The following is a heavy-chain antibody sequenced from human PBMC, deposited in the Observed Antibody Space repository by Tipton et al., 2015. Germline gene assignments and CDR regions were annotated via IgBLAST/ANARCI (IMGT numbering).Heavy chain of an antibody. V-gene: IGHV4-61*01. D-gene: IGHD5-12*01. CDR3: AKGGEYSGYDLFDY. CDR1: GGSVSSGSYY. CDR2: ISDSGTT. J-gene: IGHJ4*02. Sequence: GLVKPSETLSLTCTVSGGSVSSGSYYWSWIRQPPGKGLEWIGYISDSGTTNYNPSLKSRVTISVDSSTNQFFLILSSVTAADTAVYYCAKGGEYSGYDLFDYWGQGTLVTVSS.